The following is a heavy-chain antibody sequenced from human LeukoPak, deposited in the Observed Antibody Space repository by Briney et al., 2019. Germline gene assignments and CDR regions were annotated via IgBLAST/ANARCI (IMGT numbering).Heavy chain of an antibody. J-gene: IGHJ4*02. CDR2: ISGSGSST. CDR1: GFTFSSYA. V-gene: IGHV3-23*01. Sequence: GGSLRLSCAASGFTFSSYAMSWVRQAPGKGLEWVSGISGSGSSTYYADSVKGRFTISRDKAKNSLYLQMNSLRAEDTAIYYCAREGMVATFDYWGQGTLVTVSS. D-gene: IGHD5-12*01. CDR3: AREGMVATFDY.